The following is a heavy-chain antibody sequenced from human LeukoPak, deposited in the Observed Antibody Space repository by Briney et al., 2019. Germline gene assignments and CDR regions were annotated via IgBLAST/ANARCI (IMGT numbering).Heavy chain of an antibody. CDR2: IYYSGST. CDR3: ARQAPGLRSDYYYHYMDV. Sequence: SETLSLTCTVAGASISSTNYYWGWLRQPPGKGLEWIGSIYYSGSTYYNPSLKSRVTISIDTSKNQFSLKLSSGTAPDTAVYFCARQAPGLRSDYYYHYMDVWGRGTTVTVSS. J-gene: IGHJ6*03. D-gene: IGHD4-17*01. V-gene: IGHV4-39*01. CDR1: GASISSTNYY.